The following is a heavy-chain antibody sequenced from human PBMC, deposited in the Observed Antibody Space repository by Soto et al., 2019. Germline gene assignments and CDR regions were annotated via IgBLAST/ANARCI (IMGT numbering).Heavy chain of an antibody. CDR3: ARGAGRYYGDFFGPFDY. J-gene: IGHJ4*02. CDR1: GYTFTSYG. D-gene: IGHD4-17*01. V-gene: IGHV1-18*01. Sequence: GASVKVSWKASGYTFTSYGISWGRQAPGQRLEWMGWISAYNGNTNYAQKLQGRVTMTTDTSTSTAYMELRSLRSDDTAVYYCARGAGRYYGDFFGPFDYWGQGTLVTVSS. CDR2: ISAYNGNT.